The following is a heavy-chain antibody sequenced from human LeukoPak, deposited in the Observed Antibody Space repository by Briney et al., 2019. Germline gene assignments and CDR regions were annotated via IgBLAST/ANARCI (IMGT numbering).Heavy chain of an antibody. D-gene: IGHD5-18*01. J-gene: IGHJ4*02. V-gene: IGHV4-59*01. CDR2: IYYSGST. CDR3: ARVRRGYSYYFDY. CDR1: GGSISSYY. Sequence: SETLSLTCTVSGGSISSYYWSWIRQPPGKGLEWIGYIYYSGSTNYNPSLKSRVTISVDTSKNQFPLKLSSVTAADTAVYYCARVRRGYSYYFDYWGQGTLVTVSS.